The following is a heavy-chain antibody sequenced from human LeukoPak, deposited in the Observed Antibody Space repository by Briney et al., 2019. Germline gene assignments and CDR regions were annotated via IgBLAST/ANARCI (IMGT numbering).Heavy chain of an antibody. J-gene: IGHJ5*02. D-gene: IGHD3-3*01. CDR2: INHSGST. CDR3: ARGQRITIFGVVIIGSWFDP. Sequence: SETLSLTCAVYGGSFSGYYWSWIRQPPGKGLEWIGEINHSGSTNYNPSLKSRVTISVDTSKNQFSLKLSSVTAADTAVYYCARGQRITIFGVVIIGSWFDPWGQGTLSPSPQ. V-gene: IGHV4-34*01. CDR1: GGSFSGYY.